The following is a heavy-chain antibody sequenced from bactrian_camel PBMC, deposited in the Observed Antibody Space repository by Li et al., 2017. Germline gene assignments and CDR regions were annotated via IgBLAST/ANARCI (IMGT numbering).Heavy chain of an antibody. CDR1: GKTNVLNC. Sequence: DVQLVESGGGLVQPGGSLNLSCAATGKTNVLNCMGWFRQAPGKGLEWVSTINSWRGSSTAYADSVKGRITVSRDNAKNTLYLKLNSLRTEDTAMYYCAVSTTSYSPVFGQGTQVTVSP. J-gene: IGHJ4*01. D-gene: IGHD7*01. V-gene: IGHV3S40*01. CDR2: INSWRGSST.